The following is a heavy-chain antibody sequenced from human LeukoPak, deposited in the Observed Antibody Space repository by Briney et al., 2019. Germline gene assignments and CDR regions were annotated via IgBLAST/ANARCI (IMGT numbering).Heavy chain of an antibody. CDR3: ARAGPSSSWHQFDY. V-gene: IGHV3-74*01. CDR2: INSDGSST. Sequence: GGSLRLSCAASGFTFSSYWMHWVRQAPGKGLVWVSRINSDGSSTSYADSVKGRFTISRDNAKNTLYLQMNSLRAEDTAVYYCARAGPSSSWHQFDYWGQGTLVTVSS. CDR1: GFTFSSYW. D-gene: IGHD6-13*01. J-gene: IGHJ4*02.